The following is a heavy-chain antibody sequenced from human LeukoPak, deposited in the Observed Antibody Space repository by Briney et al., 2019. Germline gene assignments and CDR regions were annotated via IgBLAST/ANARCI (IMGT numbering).Heavy chain of an antibody. D-gene: IGHD6-19*01. CDR3: ARDLGYGSGWYHYYYMDV. Sequence: GGSLRLSCAASGFTFSSYWMSWVRQAPGKGLEWVANIKQDGSEKYYVDSVKGRFTISRDNAKNSLYLQMNSLRAEDTAVYYCARDLGYGSGWYHYYYMDVWGKGTTVTVSS. V-gene: IGHV3-7*01. CDR2: IKQDGSEK. J-gene: IGHJ6*03. CDR1: GFTFSSYW.